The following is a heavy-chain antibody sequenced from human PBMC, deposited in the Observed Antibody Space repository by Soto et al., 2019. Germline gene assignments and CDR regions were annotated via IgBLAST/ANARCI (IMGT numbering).Heavy chain of an antibody. V-gene: IGHV3-23*01. D-gene: IGHD3-22*01. CDR3: AKDPRITMIVPTEGRMNWFDP. CDR2: ISGSGGST. J-gene: IGHJ5*02. CDR1: GFTFSSYA. Sequence: GGSLRLSCAASGFTFSSYAMSWVRQAPGKGLEWVSAISGSGGSTYYADSVRGRFTISRDNSKNTLYLQMNSLRAEDTAVYYCAKDPRITMIVPTEGRMNWFDPWGQGTLVTVSS.